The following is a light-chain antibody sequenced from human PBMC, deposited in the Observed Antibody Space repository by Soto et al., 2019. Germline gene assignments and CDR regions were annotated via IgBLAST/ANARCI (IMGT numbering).Light chain of an antibody. V-gene: IGKV2-28*01. Sequence: IVMTQSPLSLPVTPGEPASISCRSSQNLLHSNGYNYLDWYLQKPGQSPQLLIFLGSNRASGVPDRFSGSGSGTDFTLKISRVEAEDVGVYYCMQALQTPPTFGQGTKVEIK. CDR3: MQALQTPPT. CDR2: LGS. CDR1: QNLLHSNGYNY. J-gene: IGKJ1*01.